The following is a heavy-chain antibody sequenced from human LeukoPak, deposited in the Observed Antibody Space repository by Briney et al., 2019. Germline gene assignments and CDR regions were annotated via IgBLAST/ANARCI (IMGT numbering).Heavy chain of an antibody. V-gene: IGHV4-39*01. CDR2: IYYSGST. J-gene: IGHJ4*02. Sequence: PSETLSLTCTVSGGSISSSSYYWGWIRQPPGKGLEWIGCIYYSGSTYYNPSLKSRVTISVDTSKNQFSLKLSSVTAADTAVYYCATGYYYDSSGYYYYFDYWGQGTLVTVSS. CDR3: ATGYYYDSSGYYYYFDY. CDR1: GGSISSSSYY. D-gene: IGHD3-22*01.